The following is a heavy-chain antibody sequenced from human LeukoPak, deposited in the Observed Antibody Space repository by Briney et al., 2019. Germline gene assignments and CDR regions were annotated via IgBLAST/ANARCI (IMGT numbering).Heavy chain of an antibody. CDR1: GYTFTSYD. D-gene: IGHD2-8*01. Sequence: GASVKVSCKASGYTFTSYDINWVRQAPGQGLEWMGWISATNGNTKYTQSLQGRVTMTTDTSTRTAYMELRSLTSDDTAIYYCARDMSFAVSMVSPDYWGQGTLVTVSS. CDR2: ISATNGNT. V-gene: IGHV1-18*01. CDR3: ARDMSFAVSMVSPDY. J-gene: IGHJ4*02.